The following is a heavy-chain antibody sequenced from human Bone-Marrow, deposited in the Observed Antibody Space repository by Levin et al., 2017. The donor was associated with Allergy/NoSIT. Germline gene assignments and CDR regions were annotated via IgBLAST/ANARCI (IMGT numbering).Heavy chain of an antibody. D-gene: IGHD1-7*01. V-gene: IGHV4-31*03. Sequence: RTSETLSLTCSVSGGSIDSGGYYWSWIRQYPGKGLEWIAYIYYSGNTYYNPSLKSRVAMSVDTSKNQFSLKLTSVTAADTAVYFCARTMAGTTWGFKYFDYWGQGALITVSS. CDR3: ARTMAGTTWGFKYFDY. CDR2: IYYSGNT. CDR1: GGSIDSGGYY. J-gene: IGHJ4*02.